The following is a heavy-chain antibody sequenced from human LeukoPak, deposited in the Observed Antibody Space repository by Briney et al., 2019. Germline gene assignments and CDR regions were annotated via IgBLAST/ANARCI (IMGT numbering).Heavy chain of an antibody. J-gene: IGHJ4*02. V-gene: IGHV3-48*03. D-gene: IGHD1-1*01. CDR1: GFTFSSYE. CDR2: ISSSGSTI. CDR3: ASPVNWKYDY. Sequence: GGALRLSCAASGFTFSSYEMNWVRQAPGKGREGVSYISSSGSTIYYADSVKGRFTISRANAKNSLYLKMNRLRAEDTAVYYCASPVNWKYDYSGQGSLVTVSS.